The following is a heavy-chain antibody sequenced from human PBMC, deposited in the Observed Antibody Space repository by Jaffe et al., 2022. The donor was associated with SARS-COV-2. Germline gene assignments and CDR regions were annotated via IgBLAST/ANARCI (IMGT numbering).Heavy chain of an antibody. CDR3: ARGFIAAAGIGGYYYYYGMDV. J-gene: IGHJ6*02. V-gene: IGHV1-8*01. Sequence: QVQLVQSGAEVKKPGASVKVSCKASGYTFTSYDINWVRQATGQGLEWMGWMNPNSGNTGYAQKFQGRVTMTRNTSISTAYMELSSLRSEDTAVYYCARGFIAAAGIGGYYYYYGMDVWGQGTTVTVSS. CDR2: MNPNSGNT. D-gene: IGHD6-13*01. CDR1: GYTFTSYD.